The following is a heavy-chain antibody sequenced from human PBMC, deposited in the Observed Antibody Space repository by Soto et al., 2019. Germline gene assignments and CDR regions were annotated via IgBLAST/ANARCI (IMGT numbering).Heavy chain of an antibody. J-gene: IGHJ3*02. Sequence: GASVKVSCKTSAYTFTSYGINWVRQAPGQGLEWMGWMNPNSGNTGYAQKFQGRVTMTRNTSISTAYMELSSLRSEDTAVYYCASLYSSSWYLGGGAFAIWGQGTMVTVSS. CDR2: MNPNSGNT. CDR1: AYTFTSYG. V-gene: IGHV1-8*02. CDR3: ASLYSSSWYLGGGAFAI. D-gene: IGHD6-13*01.